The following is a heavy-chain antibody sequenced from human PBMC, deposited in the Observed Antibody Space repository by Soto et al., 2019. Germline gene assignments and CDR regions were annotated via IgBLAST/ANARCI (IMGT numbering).Heavy chain of an antibody. CDR1: GDSVSSNSAA. J-gene: IGHJ5*02. D-gene: IGHD6-6*01. Sequence: SQTLSLTCAISGDSVSSNSAAWNWIRQSPSGGLEWLGRTYYRSKWYNDYAVSVKSRITINPDTSKNQFSLQLNSVTPEDTAVYYCARPYRSSSGWFDPWGQGNLVPVSS. CDR3: ARPYRSSSGWFDP. V-gene: IGHV6-1*01. CDR2: TYYRSKWYN.